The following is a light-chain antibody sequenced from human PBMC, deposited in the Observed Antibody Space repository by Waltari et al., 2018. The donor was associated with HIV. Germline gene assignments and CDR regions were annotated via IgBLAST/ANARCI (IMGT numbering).Light chain of an antibody. CDR1: SLRSSY. J-gene: IGLJ3*02. Sequence: SSELTQDPAVSVALGPTVRITCQGDSLRSSYASWYQQKPGQAPVLVIYGKNNRPSGIPDRFSGSSSGNTASLTITGAQAEDEADYYCNSRDSSGNRCVFGGGTKLTVL. V-gene: IGLV3-19*01. CDR2: GKN. CDR3: NSRDSSGNRCV.